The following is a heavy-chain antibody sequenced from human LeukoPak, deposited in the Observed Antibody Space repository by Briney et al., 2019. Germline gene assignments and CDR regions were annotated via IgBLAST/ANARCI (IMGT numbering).Heavy chain of an antibody. V-gene: IGHV1-69*05. D-gene: IGHD4-17*01. CDR2: IIPIFGTA. J-gene: IGHJ4*02. Sequence: SVKVSCKASGGTFSNYAISWVRQAPGQGLEWMGGIIPIFGTANYAQKFQGRVTITTDESTSTAYMELSSLRSEDTAVYYCARDRDYGDYIGLFDYWGQGTLVTVSS. CDR1: GGTFSNYA. CDR3: ARDRDYGDYIGLFDY.